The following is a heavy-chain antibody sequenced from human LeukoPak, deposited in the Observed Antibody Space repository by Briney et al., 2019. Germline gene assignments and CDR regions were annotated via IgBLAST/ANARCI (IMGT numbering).Heavy chain of an antibody. CDR3: AREVTGTILDYYYYMDV. CDR2: INWNGGST. Sequence: GSLRLSCAVSGFTFDGYGMSWVRQAPGKGLEWVSGINWNGGSTGYADSVKGRFTISRDNAKNSLYLQMNSLRAEDTALYYCAREVTGTILDYYYYMDVWGKGTTVTVSS. D-gene: IGHD1-7*01. V-gene: IGHV3-20*04. J-gene: IGHJ6*03. CDR1: GFTFDGYG.